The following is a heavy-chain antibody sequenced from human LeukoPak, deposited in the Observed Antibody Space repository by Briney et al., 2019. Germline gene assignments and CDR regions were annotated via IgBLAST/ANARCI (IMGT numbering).Heavy chain of an antibody. J-gene: IGHJ2*01. CDR2: IYYSGST. CDR1: GRSLSSYY. Sequence: SETLSLTCTVSGRSLSSYYRSWIRQPPGKGLEWIGYIYYSGSTNYNPSLKSRVTISVHTSKNQFSLKLSSVTAADTAVYYCARALTDWYFDLWGRGTLVTVSS. V-gene: IGHV4-59*01. CDR3: ARALTDWYFDL.